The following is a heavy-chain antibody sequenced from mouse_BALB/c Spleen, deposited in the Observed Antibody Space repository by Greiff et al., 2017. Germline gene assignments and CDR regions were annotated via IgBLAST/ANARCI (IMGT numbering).Heavy chain of an antibody. V-gene: IGHV5-17*02. Sequence: EVQGVESGGGLVQPGGSRKLSCAASGFTFSSFGMHWVRQAPEKGLEWVAYISSGSSTIYYADTVKGRFTISRDNPKNTLFLQMTSLRSEDTAMYYCAREGHYYFDYWGQGTTLTVSS. D-gene: IGHD3-3*01. CDR1: GFTFSSFG. CDR3: AREGHYYFDY. CDR2: ISSGSSTI. J-gene: IGHJ2*01.